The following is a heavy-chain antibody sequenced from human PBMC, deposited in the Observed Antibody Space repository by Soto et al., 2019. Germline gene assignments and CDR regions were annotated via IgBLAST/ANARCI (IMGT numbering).Heavy chain of an antibody. CDR1: GGSISSSNYF. J-gene: IGHJ5*02. D-gene: IGHD4-17*01. Sequence: QLQLQESGPGLVKPSETLSLTCTVSGGSISSSNYFWGWIRQPPGKGLEWIGSMYYSGSTYYNPSLKSRVTISVDTSKNQFSLTLSSVTAAETAMYYGARHGERTIRSLNWFDTWGQGTLVTVSS. CDR3: ARHGERTIRSLNWFDT. CDR2: MYYSGST. V-gene: IGHV4-39*01.